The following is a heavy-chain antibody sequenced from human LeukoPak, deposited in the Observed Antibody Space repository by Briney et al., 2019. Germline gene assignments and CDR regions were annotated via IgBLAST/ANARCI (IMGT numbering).Heavy chain of an antibody. J-gene: IGHJ4*02. CDR1: GGYISTSNYY. CDR3: ARSSWLRYDY. Sequence: KTSETLSLTCTVSGGYISTSNYYWGWIRQPPGKGLEWIGEINHSGSTNYNPSLKSRVTISVDTSKNQFSLKLSSVTAADTAVYYCARSSWLRYDYWGQGTLVTVSS. V-gene: IGHV4-39*01. D-gene: IGHD5-12*01. CDR2: INHSGST.